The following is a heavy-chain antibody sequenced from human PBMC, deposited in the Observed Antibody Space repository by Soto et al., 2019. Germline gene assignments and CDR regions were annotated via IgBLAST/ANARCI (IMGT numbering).Heavy chain of an antibody. CDR2: ISYHGSTK. Sequence: QVQLVESGGGVVQPGRSLRLSCTASGFIFRTYAMHWVRQPPGKGLEWVASISYHGSTKYYADSTMGRFTISRDNSQDTLYLQMNSLRAEDTAIYYCGRDQGDSDALGGWPDYWGQGALVTASS. J-gene: IGHJ4*02. D-gene: IGHD1-26*01. CDR1: GFIFRTYA. V-gene: IGHV3-30*04. CDR3: GRDQGDSDALGGWPDY.